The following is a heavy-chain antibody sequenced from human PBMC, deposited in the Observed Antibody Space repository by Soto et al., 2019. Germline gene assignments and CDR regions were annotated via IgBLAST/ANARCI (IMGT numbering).Heavy chain of an antibody. CDR1: GFTFRDYY. J-gene: IGHJ6*02. CDR2: IDSSTKYT. V-gene: IGHV3-11*05. Sequence: QVQLVESGGGLVRPGGSLRLSCEASGFTFRDYYITWFRQAPGKGLEWLSYIDSSTKYTNYADSVKGRFTISRDNAKNSLYVQMNSLRADDTAIYYCAREYYYTMDVWGQGTMVIVSS. CDR3: AREYYYTMDV.